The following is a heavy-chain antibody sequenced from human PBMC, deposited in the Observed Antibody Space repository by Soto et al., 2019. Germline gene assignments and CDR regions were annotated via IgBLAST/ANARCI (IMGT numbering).Heavy chain of an antibody. CDR2: IKSKTDGGTT. Sequence: TVGSLRLSCAASGFTFSNAWMSWVRQAPGKGLEWVGRIKSKTDGGTTDYAAPVKGRFTISRDDSKNTLYLQMNSLKTEDTAVYYCTTDFQAVYSSSGEAYWGQGTLVTVSS. CDR1: GFTFSNAW. V-gene: IGHV3-15*01. J-gene: IGHJ4*02. CDR3: TTDFQAVYSSSGEAY. D-gene: IGHD6-6*01.